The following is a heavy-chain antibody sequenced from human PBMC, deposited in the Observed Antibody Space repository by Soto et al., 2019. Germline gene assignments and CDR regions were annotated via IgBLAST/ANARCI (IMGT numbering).Heavy chain of an antibody. V-gene: IGHV3-15*05. CDR2: IKSKTDCVTT. D-gene: IGHD1-26*01. Sequence: GGCLRLSCAASGVTLSNAWMTWVRQLPGKGLEWVGRIKSKTDCVTTDYVAPVKVRFTISRDDSKNTLYLQMNTLKTEDTTLDYCSTRGGIYF. CDR1: GVTLSNAW. J-gene: IGHJ4*01. CDR3: STRGGIYF.